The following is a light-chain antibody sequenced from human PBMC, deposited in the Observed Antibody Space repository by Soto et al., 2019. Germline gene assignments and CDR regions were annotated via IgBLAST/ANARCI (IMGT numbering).Light chain of an antibody. CDR1: SSNIGSNS. CDR2: NND. V-gene: IGLV1-44*01. Sequence: VVTQPPSASGTPGQRVTISCSGSSSNIGSNSVNWYQHHPGTAPKLLIYNNDQRPSGVPDRFSGSKSGTSASLAISGLQSEDEADYYCAAWYNSLYGPVFGGGTKLTVL. CDR3: AAWYNSLYGPV. J-gene: IGLJ3*02.